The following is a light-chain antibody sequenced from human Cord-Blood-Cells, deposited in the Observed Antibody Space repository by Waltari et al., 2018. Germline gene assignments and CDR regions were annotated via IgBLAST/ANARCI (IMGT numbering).Light chain of an antibody. J-gene: IGLJ2*01. CDR2: GNS. CDR3: QSYDSSLSGSVV. Sequence: QSVLTQPPSVSGAPAQRVTIPCTGSSSNIGAGSDVHSCQQLSGTAPKLLIYGNSNRPSGVPDRFSGSKSGTSASLAITGLQAEDEADYYCQSYDSSLSGSVVFGGGTKLTVL. CDR1: SSNIGAGSD. V-gene: IGLV1-40*01.